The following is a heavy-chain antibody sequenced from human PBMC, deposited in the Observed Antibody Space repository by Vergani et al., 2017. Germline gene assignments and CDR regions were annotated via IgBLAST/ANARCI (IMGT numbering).Heavy chain of an antibody. CDR2: IDHTGRP. V-gene: IGHV4-34*01. D-gene: IGHD4-11*01. Sequence: QVQPQQWGGGLFKPSETLSLTCVVNCWLFTCYHRTWIRQSPGEGLEWVGDIDHTGRPDYNPSLKSRLTMSVDKSRNQFSLTLNSVTATDTAIYFCARVNTETNGHLYYYYYMDVWGQGTAVTVS. J-gene: IGHJ6*03. CDR3: ARVNTETNGHLYYYYYMDV. CDR1: CWLFTCYH.